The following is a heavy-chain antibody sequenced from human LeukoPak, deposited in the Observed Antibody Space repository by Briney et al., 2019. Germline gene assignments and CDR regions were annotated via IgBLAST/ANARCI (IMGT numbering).Heavy chain of an antibody. CDR3: ARARGFFDY. D-gene: IGHD3-10*01. CDR1: GFTFSSYW. Sequence: GGSLRLSCAASGFTFSSYWMSWVRQAPGKGLEWVANIKQAGSEKYYVDSVKGRFTISRDNAENSLYLQMNSLRAEDTALYYCARARGFFDYWGQGTLVTVTS. J-gene: IGHJ4*02. V-gene: IGHV3-7*01. CDR2: IKQAGSEK.